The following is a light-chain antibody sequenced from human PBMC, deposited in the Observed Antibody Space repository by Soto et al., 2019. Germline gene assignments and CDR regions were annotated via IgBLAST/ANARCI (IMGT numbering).Light chain of an antibody. CDR1: QSVGSY. Sequence: EIVLTQSPATLSLSPGERATLSCRASQSVGSYLAWYQQKPGQAPRLLIYDTSNRATGIPARFSGSGSGTDLSLTISSLEPEDFAVYYCQQRSNLPLTFGQGTRLE. J-gene: IGKJ5*01. V-gene: IGKV3-11*01. CDR3: QQRSNLPLT. CDR2: DTS.